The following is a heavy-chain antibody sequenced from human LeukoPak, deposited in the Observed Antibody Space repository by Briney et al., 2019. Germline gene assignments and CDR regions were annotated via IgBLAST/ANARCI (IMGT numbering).Heavy chain of an antibody. CDR3: ARRYCSSTRCFLDY. CDR2: ISSSSSYT. J-gene: IGHJ4*02. D-gene: IGHD2-2*01. V-gene: IGHV3-11*06. CDR1: AFTFSDYS. Sequence: PGGSLRLSCAASAFTFSDYSMSWIRQAPGKGLEWVSYISSSSSYTNYADSVKGRFTISRDNAKNSLYLQLNSLRAEDTVVYYCARRYCSSTRCFLDYWGQGTLVTVSS.